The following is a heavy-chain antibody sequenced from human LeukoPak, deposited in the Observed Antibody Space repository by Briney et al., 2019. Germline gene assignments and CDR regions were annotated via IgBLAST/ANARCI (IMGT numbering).Heavy chain of an antibody. V-gene: IGHV4-34*01. CDR1: GGSFSGYY. CDR2: INESGSA. Sequence: PSETLSLTCGVSGGSFSGYYWSWIRQSPGKGLEWIGEINESGSADYNPSLMSRVTISLDTSKNQFSLKLSSVTAADTAVYYCARGRLEVYAFDIWGQGTMVTVSS. J-gene: IGHJ3*02. D-gene: IGHD3-3*01. CDR3: ARGRLEVYAFDI.